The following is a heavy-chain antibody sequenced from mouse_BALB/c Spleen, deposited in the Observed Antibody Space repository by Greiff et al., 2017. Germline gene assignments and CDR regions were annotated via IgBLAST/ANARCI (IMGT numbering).Heavy chain of an antibody. Sequence: VQLQQSGAELVKPGASVKLSCKASGYTFTSYYMYWVKQRPGQGLEWIGDINPSNGSTDYNEKFKSKATMTVDKSSSTAYMQLSSLTSEDSAVFDSTISESPVVFALDYWGQGTSVTVSS. CDR3: TISESPVVFALDY. V-gene: IGHV1S81*02. CDR1: GYTFTSYY. J-gene: IGHJ4*01. D-gene: IGHD1-1*01. CDR2: INPSNGST.